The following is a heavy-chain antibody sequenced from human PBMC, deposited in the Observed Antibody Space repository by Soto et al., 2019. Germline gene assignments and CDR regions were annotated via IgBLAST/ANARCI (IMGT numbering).Heavy chain of an antibody. J-gene: IGHJ4*02. V-gene: IGHV3-48*01. D-gene: IGHD6-13*01. CDR1: GFTFSAYA. CDR3: VARSWREGRLY. CDR2: ISSGSGVAI. Sequence: GGSLRLSCVASGFTFSAYAMNWVRQAPGKGLEWLSDISSGSGVAIKYADSVMGRVTISRDNARNSLYLQMNSLRADDTAIYYCVARSWREGRLYWGQGALVTVSS.